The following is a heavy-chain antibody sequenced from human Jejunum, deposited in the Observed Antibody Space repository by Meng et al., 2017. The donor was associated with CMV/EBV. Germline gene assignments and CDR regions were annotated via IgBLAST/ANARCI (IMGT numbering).Heavy chain of an antibody. J-gene: IGHJ3*02. CDR1: FSSYG. Sequence: FSSYGMHWVRQFPGKGLEWVAFIHYDGSNKFYADSVRGRFTISRDNSKHTLYLQMNSLRAEDTALYYCAKAYYSSRSYYNVGDAFDIWGQGTTVTVSS. CDR3: AKAYYSSRSYYNVGDAFDI. D-gene: IGHD3-10*01. CDR2: IHYDGSNK. V-gene: IGHV3-30*02.